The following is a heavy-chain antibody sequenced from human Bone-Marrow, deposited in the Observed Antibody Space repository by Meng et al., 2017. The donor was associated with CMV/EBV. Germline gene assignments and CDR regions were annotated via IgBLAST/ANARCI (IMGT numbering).Heavy chain of an antibody. J-gene: IGHJ4*02. CDR2: INDSEST. CDR3: ARGRGRLDY. V-gene: IGHV4-34*01. CDR1: GESFSGFY. Sequence: QTLSLTCAVYGESFSGFYWTWIRQSPGKGLEWIGEINDSESTNYNPSLKSPVSMSVDTSKNQFSLKLNAVTAADTAVYYCARGRGRLDYWGQGMLVTVSS. D-gene: IGHD3-10*01.